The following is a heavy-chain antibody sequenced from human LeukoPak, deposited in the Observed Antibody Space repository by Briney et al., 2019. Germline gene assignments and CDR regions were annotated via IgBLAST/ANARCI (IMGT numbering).Heavy chain of an antibody. CDR3: AKDFFPKTSVYYFDS. CDR2: ISSGTINHS. Sequence: GSLRLSCKASGFIFGDYYMNWIRQAPGKGLECLSYISSGTINHSNYADSVKGRFTISRDNSKNTLYLQMNSLRAEDTAVYYCAKDFFPKTSVYYFDSWGQGTLVTVSS. J-gene: IGHJ4*02. CDR1: GFIFGDYY. V-gene: IGHV3-11*06. D-gene: IGHD3-16*01.